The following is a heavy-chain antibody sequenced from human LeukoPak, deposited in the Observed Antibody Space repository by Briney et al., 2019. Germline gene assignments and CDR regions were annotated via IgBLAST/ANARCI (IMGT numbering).Heavy chain of an antibody. CDR2: IYTSGST. CDR1: GGSISSGSYY. D-gene: IGHD4-23*01. CDR3: ARDVVYGGNSIASDY. J-gene: IGHJ4*02. V-gene: IGHV4-61*02. Sequence: PSETLSLTCTVSGGSISSGSYYWSWIRQPAGKGLEWIGRIYTSGSTNYNPSLKSRVTISVDTSKNQFSLKLSSVTAADTAVYYCARDVVYGGNSIASDYWGQGTLVTVSS.